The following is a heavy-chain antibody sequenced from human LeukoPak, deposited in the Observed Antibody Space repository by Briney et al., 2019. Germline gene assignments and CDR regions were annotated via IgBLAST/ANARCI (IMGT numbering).Heavy chain of an antibody. CDR1: AGNFSSYA. CDR2: IIPIFGTA. V-gene: IGHV1-69*13. D-gene: IGHD3-22*01. Sequence: SVKVSCKSSAGNFSSYAINWVRQDPGQGLEWMGRIIPIFGTANYAQKFQGKVTITADESTSTAYMELSSLRSEDTAVYYCANAPDYYDSSGATAFDIWGQGTMVTVSS. J-gene: IGHJ3*02. CDR3: ANAPDYYDSSGATAFDI.